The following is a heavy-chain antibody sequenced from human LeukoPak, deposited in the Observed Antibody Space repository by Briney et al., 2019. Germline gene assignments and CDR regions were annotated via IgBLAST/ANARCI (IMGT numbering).Heavy chain of an antibody. J-gene: IGHJ1*01. CDR3: ARPAPNSGGGFLQH. CDR1: GFTFSSSE. Sequence: GGSLRLSCAASGFTFSSSEMNWVRQAPGKGLEWVSYITSSGGTIYYADTVKGRFTISRDNAKSSLYLQMNSLRPEDTAVYYCARPAPNSGGGFLQHWGQGTLVTVSS. CDR2: ITSSGGTI. V-gene: IGHV3-48*03. D-gene: IGHD3-16*01.